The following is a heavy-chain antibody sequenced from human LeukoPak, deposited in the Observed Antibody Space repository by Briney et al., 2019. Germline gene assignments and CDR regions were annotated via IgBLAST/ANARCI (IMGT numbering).Heavy chain of an antibody. V-gene: IGHV3-9*01. CDR1: GFTFDDFA. CDR3: AKDTHVAVTGTFDY. D-gene: IGHD6-19*01. CDR2: LNWNSAAT. J-gene: IGHJ4*02. Sequence: PGRSLRLSCAASGFTFDDFAMHWVRHAPGKGLEWVSGLNWNSAATGYADSVKGRFTISRDNAKNSLFLQMNSLGPEDTAMYYCAKDTHVAVTGTFDYWGQGTLVTVSS.